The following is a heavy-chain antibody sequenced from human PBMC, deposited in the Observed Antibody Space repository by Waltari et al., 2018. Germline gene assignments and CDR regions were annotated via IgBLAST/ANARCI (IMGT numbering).Heavy chain of an antibody. D-gene: IGHD3-22*01. CDR2: IIPILGIA. CDR1: GGTFSSYT. V-gene: IGHV1-69*08. J-gene: IGHJ3*02. CDR3: ARDPYYYDSSGYSGADAFDI. Sequence: QVQLVQSGAEVKKPGSSVKVSCKASGGTFSSYTISWVRQAPGQGLEWRGRIIPILGIANDAQKFQGRVTITADKSTSTAYMELSSLRSEDTAVYYCARDPYYYDSSGYSGADAFDIWGQGTMVTVSS.